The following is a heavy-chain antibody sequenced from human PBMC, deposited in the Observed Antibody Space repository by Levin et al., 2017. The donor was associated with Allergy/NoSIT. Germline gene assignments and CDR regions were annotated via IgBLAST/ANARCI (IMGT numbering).Heavy chain of an antibody. CDR3: TRIESVYCSSTSCQIDRDHYYGMDG. CDR1: GFTFSGSA. J-gene: IGHJ6*02. V-gene: IGHV3-73*01. Sequence: TGGSLRLSCAASGFTFSGSAMHWVLQASGKGLEWVGRIRSKANSYATAYAASVKGRFTISRDDSKNTAYLQMNSLKTEDTAVYYCTRIESVYCSSTSCQIDRDHYYGMDGWGQGTTVTVSS. D-gene: IGHD2-2*01. CDR2: IRSKANSYAT.